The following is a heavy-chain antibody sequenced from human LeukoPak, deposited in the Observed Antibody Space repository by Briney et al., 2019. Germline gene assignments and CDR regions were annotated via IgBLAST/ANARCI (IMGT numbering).Heavy chain of an antibody. J-gene: IGHJ4*02. CDR1: GFTFSSYA. CDR2: ISGSGGST. V-gene: IGHV3-23*01. CDR3: ARDGPILADPDSSSWYFDY. Sequence: GGSLRLSCAASGFTFSSYAMSWVRQAPGKGLEWVSAISGSGGSTYYADSVKGRFTISRDNSKNTLYLQMNSLRAEDTAVYYCARDGPILADPDSSSWYFDYWGQGTLVTVSS. D-gene: IGHD6-13*01.